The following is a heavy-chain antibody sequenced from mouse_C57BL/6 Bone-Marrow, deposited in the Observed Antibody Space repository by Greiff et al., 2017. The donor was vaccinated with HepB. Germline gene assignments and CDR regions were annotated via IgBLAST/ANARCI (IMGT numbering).Heavy chain of an antibody. Sequence: QVQLKQPGAELVKPGASVKLSCKASGYTFTSYWMHWVKQRPGQGLEWIGMIHPNSGSTNYNEKFKSKATLTVDKSSSTAYMQLSSLTSEDSAVYYCARPLYYYGSSYVFYYAMDYWGQGTSVTVSS. J-gene: IGHJ4*01. CDR1: GYTFTSYW. CDR3: ARPLYYYGSSYVFYYAMDY. D-gene: IGHD1-1*01. V-gene: IGHV1-64*01. CDR2: IHPNSGST.